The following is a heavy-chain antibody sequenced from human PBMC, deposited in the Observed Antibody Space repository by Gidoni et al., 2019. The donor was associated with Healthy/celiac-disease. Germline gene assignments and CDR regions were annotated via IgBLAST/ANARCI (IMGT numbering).Heavy chain of an antibody. CDR3: ARDQGSSSWYGTYSYYYYYYGMDV. CDR1: GFPFSSYS. J-gene: IGHJ6*02. CDR2: ISSSSSTI. V-gene: IGHV3-48*01. Sequence: EVQLVESGGGLVQPGGSLRLSCAASGFPFSSYSMNWVRPAPGKGLEWVSYISSSSSTIYYADSVKGRFTISRDNAKNSLYLQMNSLRAEDTAVYYCARDQGSSSWYGTYSYYYYYYGMDVWGQGTTVTVSS. D-gene: IGHD6-13*01.